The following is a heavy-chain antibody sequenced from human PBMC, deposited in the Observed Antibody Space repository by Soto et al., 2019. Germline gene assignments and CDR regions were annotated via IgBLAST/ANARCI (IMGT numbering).Heavy chain of an antibody. D-gene: IGHD1-7*01. CDR2: IIPIFGTA. J-gene: IGHJ6*02. V-gene: IGHV1-69*12. CDR1: GGTFSSYA. CDR3: ACVRELRYYYGVDV. Sequence: QVQLVQSGAEVMKPGSSVKVSCKASGGTFSSYAISWVRQAPGQGLEWMGGIIPIFGTANYAQKFQGRVTITADEATSTAYMELSSPGSEDTAVYYCACVRELRYYYGVDVWGQGTTVTVSS.